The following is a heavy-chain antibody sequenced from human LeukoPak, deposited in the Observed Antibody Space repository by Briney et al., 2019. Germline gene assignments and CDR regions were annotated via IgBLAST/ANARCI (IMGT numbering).Heavy chain of an antibody. J-gene: IGHJ4*02. Sequence: GGSLRLSSAASGFTLSSYDMHWVRQATGKGLEWVSAICTAGDTYYPVSVKGRFTISRENAKSSLYLLMNSLRAGDTAVYYCARGRLVRGVISFLPPDYWGQGTLVTVSS. CDR1: GFTLSSYD. V-gene: IGHV3-13*01. CDR3: ARGRLVRGVISFLPPDY. CDR2: ICTAGDT. D-gene: IGHD3-10*01.